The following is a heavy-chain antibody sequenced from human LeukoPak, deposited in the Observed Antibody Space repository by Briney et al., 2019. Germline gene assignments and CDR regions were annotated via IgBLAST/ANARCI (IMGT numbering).Heavy chain of an antibody. Sequence: EASETLSLTCTVSGVSISSSSYYWGWIRQPPGKGLEWIGSIYYSGSTYYHPCLKSRFTISVDTSKNQFSLKLSSVTAADTAVYYCAREGGLELGYYYYMDVWGKGTTVTVSS. CDR1: GVSISSSSYY. V-gene: IGHV4-39*07. J-gene: IGHJ6*03. CDR2: IYYSGST. D-gene: IGHD5-24*01. CDR3: AREGGLELGYYYYMDV.